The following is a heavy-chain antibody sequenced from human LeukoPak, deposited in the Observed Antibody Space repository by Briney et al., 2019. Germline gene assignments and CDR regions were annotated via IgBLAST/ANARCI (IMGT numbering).Heavy chain of an antibody. D-gene: IGHD6-13*01. CDR3: ARQVRKENKNSSPSDGY. CDR2: ISSSSSTI. Sequence: GGSLRLSCAASGFTFSSYSMNWVRQAPGKGLEWVSYISSSSSTIYYADSVKGRFTISRDNAKNSLYLQMNSLRAEDTAVYYCARQVRKENKNSSPSDGYWGQGTLVTVSS. CDR1: GFTFSSYS. V-gene: IGHV3-48*01. J-gene: IGHJ4*02.